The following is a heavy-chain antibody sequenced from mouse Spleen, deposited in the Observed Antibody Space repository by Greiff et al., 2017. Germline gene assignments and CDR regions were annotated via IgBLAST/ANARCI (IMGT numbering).Heavy chain of an antibody. CDR2: IHPNSGST. CDR3: ARVMITFYAMEY. CDR1: GYTFTSYW. V-gene: IGHV1-64*01. D-gene: IGHD2-4*01. J-gene: IGHJ4*01. Sequence: QVQLQQPGAELVKPGASVKLSCKASGYTFTSYWMHWVKQRPGQGLEWIGMIHPNSGSTNYNEKFKSKATLTVDKSSSTAYMQLSSLTSEDSAVYYCARVMITFYAMEYWGQGTSVTVSS.